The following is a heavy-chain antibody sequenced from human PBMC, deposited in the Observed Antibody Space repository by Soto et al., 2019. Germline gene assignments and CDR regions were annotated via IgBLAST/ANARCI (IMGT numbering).Heavy chain of an antibody. CDR2: ISGSGGST. CDR3: AKDQGSSWYEIDY. D-gene: IGHD6-13*01. CDR1: GFTVSNYA. J-gene: IGHJ4*02. V-gene: IGHV3-23*01. Sequence: EVQLLESGGGLIQHGGSLRLSCTASGFTVSNYAVTWVRQAPGKGLEWVSTISGSGGSTYYADSVKGRFTISRDNSKNTLYLQMNSLRAEDTAVYYSAKDQGSSWYEIDYWGQGTLVTVSS.